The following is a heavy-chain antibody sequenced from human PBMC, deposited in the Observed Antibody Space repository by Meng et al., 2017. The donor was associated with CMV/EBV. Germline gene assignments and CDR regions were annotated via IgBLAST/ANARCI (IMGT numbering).Heavy chain of an antibody. D-gene: IGHD3-9*01. Sequence: GGSLRLSCAASGFTFSSYSMNWVRQAPGKGLEWVSYISSSSSTIYYADSVKGRFTISRDNAKNTLYLQMDSLRADDSAVYYCARGTNDWSGVDYWGQGSPVTVSS. CDR1: GFTFSSYS. CDR2: ISSSSSTI. J-gene: IGHJ4*02. CDR3: ARGTNDWSGVDY. V-gene: IGHV3-48*04.